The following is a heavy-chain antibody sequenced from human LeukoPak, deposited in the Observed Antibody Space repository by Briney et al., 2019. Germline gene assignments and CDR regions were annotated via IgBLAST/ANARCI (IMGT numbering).Heavy chain of an antibody. CDR3: ASGGIYYGAAFDF. V-gene: IGHV3-20*04. Sequence: GGSLRLSCAASGFAFDDYGMSWVRQAPGKGLEWVSGINWNGGSTGYADSVKGRFTISRDNAKNPLYLQMNSLRAEDTALYYCASGGIYYGAAFDFWGQGSLVTVSA. J-gene: IGHJ4*02. CDR2: INWNGGST. CDR1: GFAFDDYG. D-gene: IGHD1-26*01.